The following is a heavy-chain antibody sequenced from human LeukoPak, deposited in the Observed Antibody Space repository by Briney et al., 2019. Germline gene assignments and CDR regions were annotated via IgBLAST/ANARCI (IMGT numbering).Heavy chain of an antibody. CDR2: IYYSGST. V-gene: IGHV4-59*12. CDR1: GGSISSYY. D-gene: IGHD4-17*01. Sequence: SETLSLTCTVSGGSISSYYWSWIRQPPGKGLEWIGYIYYSGSTYYNPSLKSRVTISVDTSKNQFSLKLSSVTAADTAVYYCARDLNGGYGDYSGAFDIWGQGTMVTVSS. CDR3: ARDLNGGYGDYSGAFDI. J-gene: IGHJ3*02.